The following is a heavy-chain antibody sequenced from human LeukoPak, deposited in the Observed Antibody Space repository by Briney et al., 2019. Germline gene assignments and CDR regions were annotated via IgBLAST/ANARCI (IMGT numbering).Heavy chain of an antibody. Sequence: SETLSLTCTVSGGSISSYYWSWIRQPAGKGLEWIGRIYSSGSTDYNSSLKSRVTMSVDTSKNQFSLKLSSVTAADTAMYYCARVGRVGQSDYGMDVWGQGTTVTVSS. V-gene: IGHV4-4*07. D-gene: IGHD3-10*01. CDR2: IYSSGST. CDR3: ARVGRVGQSDYGMDV. CDR1: GGSISSYY. J-gene: IGHJ6*02.